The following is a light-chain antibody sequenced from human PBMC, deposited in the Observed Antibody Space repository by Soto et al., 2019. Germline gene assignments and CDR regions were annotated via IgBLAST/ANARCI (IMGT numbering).Light chain of an antibody. V-gene: IGKV3D-15*01. Sequence: IVLTQSPATLSLSPGERGTLSCRASQIIDSRYLGWYQQKPGQAPRLLIYGASSRATGIPDRFSGSGSETEFILTISSLQSEDSATYYCQHYNTWPWTFGQGTKV. J-gene: IGKJ1*01. CDR2: GAS. CDR3: QHYNTWPWT. CDR1: QIIDSRY.